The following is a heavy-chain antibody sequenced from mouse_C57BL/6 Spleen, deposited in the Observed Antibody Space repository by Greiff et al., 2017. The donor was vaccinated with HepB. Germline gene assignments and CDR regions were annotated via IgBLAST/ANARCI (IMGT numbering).Heavy chain of an antibody. J-gene: IGHJ4*01. V-gene: IGHV2-2*01. Sequence: VQLQQSGPGLVQPSQSLSITCTVSGFSFTSYGVHWVRQSPGKGLEWLGVIWSGGSTDYNAAFISRLSIRKDNSKSQVFFKMNSLQADDTAIYYCARETPWDYDVNYAMDYWGQGTSVTVSS. CDR2: IWSGGST. CDR3: ARETPWDYDVNYAMDY. D-gene: IGHD2-4*01. CDR1: GFSFTSYG.